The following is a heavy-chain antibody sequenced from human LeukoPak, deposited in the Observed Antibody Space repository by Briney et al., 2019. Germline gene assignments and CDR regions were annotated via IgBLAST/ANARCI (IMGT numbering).Heavy chain of an antibody. CDR3: ANGDDSSGYYPPPDY. CDR2: ISGSGGST. V-gene: IGHV3-23*01. CDR1: GFTFSNYA. Sequence: GGSLRLSCAASGFTFSNYALHWVRQAPGKGLEWVSAISGSGGSTYYADSVKGRFTISRDNSKNTLYLQMNSLRAEDTAVYYCANGDDSSGYYPPPDYWGQGTLVTVSS. J-gene: IGHJ4*02. D-gene: IGHD3-22*01.